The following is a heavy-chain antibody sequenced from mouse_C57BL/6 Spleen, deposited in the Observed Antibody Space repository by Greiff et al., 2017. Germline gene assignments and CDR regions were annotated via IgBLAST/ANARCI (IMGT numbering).Heavy chain of an antibody. J-gene: IGHJ2*01. Sequence: EVKLVESGGGLVKPGGSLKLSCAASGFTFSDYGMHWVRQAPEKGLEWVAYISSGSSTIYYADKVKGRFTISRDNANTTLFLIMPSLRSEDTAMYYCARRLYYFDYWGQGTTLTVSS. CDR3: ARRLYYFDY. CDR2: ISSGSSTI. V-gene: IGHV5-17*01. CDR1: GFTFSDYG.